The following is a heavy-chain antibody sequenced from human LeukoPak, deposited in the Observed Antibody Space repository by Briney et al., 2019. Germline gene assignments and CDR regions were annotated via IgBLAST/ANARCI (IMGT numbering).Heavy chain of an antibody. V-gene: IGHV3-21*01. Sequence: GGSLRLSCAASGFTISSYSMNWVRQAPGKGLEWVSSISSSSSYIYYADSVKGRFTISRDNAKNSLYLQMNSLRAEDTAVYYCARDLNRGDWSDYYYGMDVWGQGTTVTVSS. CDR2: ISSSSSYI. J-gene: IGHJ6*02. D-gene: IGHD3-9*01. CDR3: ARDLNRGDWSDYYYGMDV. CDR1: GFTISSYS.